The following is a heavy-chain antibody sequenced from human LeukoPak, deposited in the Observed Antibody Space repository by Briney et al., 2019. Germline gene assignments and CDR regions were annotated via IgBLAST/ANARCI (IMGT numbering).Heavy chain of an antibody. J-gene: IGHJ5*02. CDR3: ARVIVAGTLWFDP. CDR1: GGTFSSYA. Sequence: ASVKVSCKASGGTFSSYAISWVRQAPGQGLEWMGWINPNSGGTNYAQKFQGRVTMTRDTSISTAYMELSRLRSDDTAVYYCARVIVAGTLWFDPWGQGTLVTVSS. D-gene: IGHD6-19*01. V-gene: IGHV1-2*02. CDR2: INPNSGGT.